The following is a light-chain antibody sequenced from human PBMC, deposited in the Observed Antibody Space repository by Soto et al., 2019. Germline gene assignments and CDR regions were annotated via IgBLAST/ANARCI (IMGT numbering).Light chain of an antibody. J-gene: IGKJ5*01. CDR3: QQRSNWPPIT. V-gene: IGKV3-11*01. Sequence: EIVLTQSPATLSLSPGERATLSCSASQSVGSYLAWYQQKPGQAPRLLIYEASNRATGIPARFSGGGSGTDFTLTISSLEPEDFAVYYCQQRSNWPPITFGQGTRLEIK. CDR1: QSVGSY. CDR2: EAS.